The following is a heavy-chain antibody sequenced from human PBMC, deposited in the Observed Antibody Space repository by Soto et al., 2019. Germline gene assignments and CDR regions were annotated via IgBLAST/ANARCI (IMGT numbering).Heavy chain of an antibody. D-gene: IGHD2-15*01. V-gene: IGHV3-49*03. CDR3: TRVSPDCSDGSCYPLN. CDR2: IRSNIYDGTT. J-gene: IGHJ4*02. CDR1: GFNFRGYS. Sequence: AGGSLRLSCLASGFNFRGYSISLFRQASGEGLKRVSFIRSNIYDGTTEYAASVKDRFSISRDDSKTIAYLQMDSLKTEDTGVYYCTRVSPDCSDGSCYPLNWGQGTLVTVSS.